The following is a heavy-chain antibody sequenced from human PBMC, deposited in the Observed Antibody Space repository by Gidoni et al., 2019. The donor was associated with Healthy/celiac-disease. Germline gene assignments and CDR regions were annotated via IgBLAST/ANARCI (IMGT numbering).Heavy chain of an antibody. CDR1: GFPFVDDS. CDR3: AKGRGRVIAAPSIGG. J-gene: IGHJ4*02. D-gene: IGHD6-6*01. Sequence: EVQLVESGGGLVQTGRSLRLPAAAAGFPFVDDSMPWVRQTPGKGLDGVSGISWNSGSIGYADSVKGRFTISRDNAKNSLYLQMNSLRAEDMALYYCAKGRGRVIAAPSIGGWGQGTLVTVSS. V-gene: IGHV3-9*03. CDR2: ISWNSGSI.